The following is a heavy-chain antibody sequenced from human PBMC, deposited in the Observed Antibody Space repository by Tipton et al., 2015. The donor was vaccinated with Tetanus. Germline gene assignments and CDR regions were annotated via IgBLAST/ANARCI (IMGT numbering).Heavy chain of an antibody. V-gene: IGHV5-51*01. D-gene: IGHD3-10*01. CDR2: IYPGDSDA. J-gene: IGHJ5*02. Sequence: QLVQSGAEVKKPGESLKISCKASGHNSRSYWDSWVRQMPGKGLEWMGIIYPGDSDATYNPSFQGQVTISADKSISTAYLQWTNLKPSDTAIYFCARLPKHYSASGSTWGQGTLVTVSS. CDR1: GHNSRSYW. CDR3: ARLPKHYSASGST.